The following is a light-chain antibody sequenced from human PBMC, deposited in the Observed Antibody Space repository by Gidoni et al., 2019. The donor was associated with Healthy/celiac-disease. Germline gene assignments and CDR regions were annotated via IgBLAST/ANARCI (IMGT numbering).Light chain of an antibody. CDR3: KQYNNWPRT. CDR2: VAC. J-gene: IGKJ2*01. Sequence: EIVMTQSPATLSVSPVERATLSCRPSQSVSSNLAWYQQKHGQAPRLLIYVACNRATGIPARFRGSGSGIEFTLTISSLQSEDFAVYYCKQYNNWPRTFGQGTKLEIK. V-gene: IGKV3-15*01. CDR1: QSVSSN.